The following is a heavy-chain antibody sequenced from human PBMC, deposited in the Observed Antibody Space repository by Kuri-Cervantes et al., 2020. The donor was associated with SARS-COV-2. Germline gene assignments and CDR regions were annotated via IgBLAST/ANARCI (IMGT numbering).Heavy chain of an antibody. CDR3: ARAIPDYYDSLGYYEDTFDI. V-gene: IGHV1-18*01. Sequence: ASVKVSCKASGYTFTSSGIGWVRQAPGQGLEWVGWISAYNGDTNYAQKFQGRVTMTTDTSTSTASMELRSLRSDDTAVYYCARAIPDYYDSLGYYEDTFDIWGQGTKVTVSS. D-gene: IGHD3-22*01. J-gene: IGHJ3*02. CDR1: GYTFTSSG. CDR2: ISAYNGDT.